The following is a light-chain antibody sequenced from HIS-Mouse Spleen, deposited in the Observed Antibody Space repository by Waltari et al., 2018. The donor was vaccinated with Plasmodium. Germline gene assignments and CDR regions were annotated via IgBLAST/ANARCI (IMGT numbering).Light chain of an antibody. CDR1: AFQKKY. Sequence: SYELTQPPSVSVSPGQTARITCSGEAFQKKYAYSYQQKSGQAPVLVIYEDSKRPSGIPERFSGSSSGTMATLTISGAQVEDEADYYCYSTDSSGNHRVFGGGTKLTVL. V-gene: IGLV3-10*01. J-gene: IGLJ3*02. CDR2: EDS. CDR3: YSTDSSGNHRV.